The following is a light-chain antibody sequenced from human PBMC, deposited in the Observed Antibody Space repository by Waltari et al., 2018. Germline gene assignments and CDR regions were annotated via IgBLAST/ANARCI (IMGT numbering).Light chain of an antibody. V-gene: IGKV3-15*01. J-gene: IGKJ2*02. CDR3: QQYNNWPPWT. CDR1: QGVSSD. Sequence: CRASQGVSSDLAWYQQNPGQAPRLLIYGASTRATGIPSRFSGSGSGTEFTLTISSLQSEDFAVYYCQQYNNWPPWTFGQVTKLEIK. CDR2: GAS.